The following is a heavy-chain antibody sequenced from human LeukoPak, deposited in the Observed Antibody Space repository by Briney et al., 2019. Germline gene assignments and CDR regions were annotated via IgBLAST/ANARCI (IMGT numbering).Heavy chain of an antibody. CDR2: VTSQAFGGRI. J-gene: IGHJ5*02. D-gene: IGHD2-2*01. Sequence: PGGSLRLSCAASGFTFSDAWMSWVRQAPGKGLEWVGFVTSQAFGGRIEYAASVRGRFTISRDDSKSTAYLQMNSLKTEDTAVYFCTRNGRGCSSTSCYAGRFDPWGQGTQVTVSS. CDR1: GFTFSDAW. V-gene: IGHV3-49*04. CDR3: TRNGRGCSSTSCYAGRFDP.